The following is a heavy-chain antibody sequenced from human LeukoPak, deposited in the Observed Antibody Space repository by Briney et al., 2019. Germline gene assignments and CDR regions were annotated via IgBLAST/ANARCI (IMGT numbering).Heavy chain of an antibody. V-gene: IGHV4-59*01. Sequence: SETLSLTCIVSGDSISNYYWSWIRQPPGKGLEWIGYIYNSGSTNYNPSLKSRVTLSVDTSKNQFSLKLSSVTAADTAVYYCARNRYFHPWGQGTLVTVSS. J-gene: IGHJ5*02. D-gene: IGHD1-14*01. CDR2: IYNSGST. CDR1: GDSISNYY. CDR3: ARNRYFHP.